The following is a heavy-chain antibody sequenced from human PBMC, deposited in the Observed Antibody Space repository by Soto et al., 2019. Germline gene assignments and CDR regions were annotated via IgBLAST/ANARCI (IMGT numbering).Heavy chain of an antibody. CDR1: GFTFSSYA. CDR2: ISYDGSNK. Sequence: PGGSLRLSCAASGFTFSSYAMHWVRQAPGKGLEWVAVISYDGSNKYYADSVKGRFTISRDNSKNTLYLQMNSLRAEDTAVYYCARDRDGGTTYGMDVWGQVTKCTGAS. CDR3: ARDRDGGTTYGMDV. D-gene: IGHD1-1*01. J-gene: IGHJ6*02. V-gene: IGHV3-30-3*01.